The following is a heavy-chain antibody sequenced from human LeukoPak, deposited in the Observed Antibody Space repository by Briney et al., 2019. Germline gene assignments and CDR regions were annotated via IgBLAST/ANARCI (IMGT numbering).Heavy chain of an antibody. CDR1: GFTFSSYA. CDR3: ATGGLAVAGQLFDY. V-gene: IGHV3-30-3*01. D-gene: IGHD6-19*01. CDR2: ISYDGSNK. Sequence: GGSLRLSCAASGFTFSSYAMHWVRQAPGKGLEWVAVISYDGSNKYYADSVKGRFTISRDNSKNTLYLQMNSLRAEDTAVYYCATGGLAVAGQLFDYWGQGTLVTVSS. J-gene: IGHJ4*02.